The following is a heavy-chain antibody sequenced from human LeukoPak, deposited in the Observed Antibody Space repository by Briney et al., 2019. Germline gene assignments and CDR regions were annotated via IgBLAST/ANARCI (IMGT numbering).Heavy chain of an antibody. V-gene: IGHV5-51*01. D-gene: IGHD3-16*02. CDR3: ARMIGLGEVSPYFDY. CDR2: IYPGDSDT. Sequence: PGESLKISCKGYGYSFTTYWIGWVRQMPGKGLEWMGIIYPGDSDTRYSPPFQGQVTISADKSISTAYLQWNSLKASDTAMYYCARMIGLGEVSPYFDYWGQGSLVTVSS. CDR1: GYSFTTYW. J-gene: IGHJ4*02.